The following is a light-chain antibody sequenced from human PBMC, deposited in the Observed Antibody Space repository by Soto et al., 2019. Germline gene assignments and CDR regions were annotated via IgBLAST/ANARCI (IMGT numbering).Light chain of an antibody. CDR2: EVT. CDR3: CSYAATSPVV. CDR1: SSDVGNYNL. V-gene: IGLV2-23*02. J-gene: IGLJ2*01. Sequence: QSVLTQPASVSGSPGQSITISFTGTSSDVGNYNLVSWYQQHPGKAPKLLIYEVTKRPSGVSNRFSGSKSGNTASLTISGLQAEDEADYSCCSYAATSPVVFGGGTKLTVL.